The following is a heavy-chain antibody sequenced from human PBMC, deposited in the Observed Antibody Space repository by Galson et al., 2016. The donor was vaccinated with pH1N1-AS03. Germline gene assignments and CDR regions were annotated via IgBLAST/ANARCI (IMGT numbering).Heavy chain of an antibody. CDR2: TYWRSKWYI. CDR3: ARGRYSGFDI. J-gene: IGHJ3*02. V-gene: IGHV6-1*01. CDR1: GVSVSSNIDA. D-gene: IGHD2-15*01. Sequence: CAISGVSVSSNIDAWNRIRHSPSRGLEWLGRTYWRSKWYIDYALSLKSRITINPDTSKNQFSLQLISVIPDDTAVYYCARGRYSGFDIWGQGAKVTVSS.